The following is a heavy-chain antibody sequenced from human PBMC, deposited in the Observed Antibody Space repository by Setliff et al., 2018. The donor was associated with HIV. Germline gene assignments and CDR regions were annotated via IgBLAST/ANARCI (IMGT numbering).Heavy chain of an antibody. V-gene: IGHV4-59*08. D-gene: IGHD6-25*01. J-gene: IGHJ4*02. CDR1: GGSISSYY. Sequence: SETLSLTCTVSGGSISSYYWSWIRQPPGKGLEWIGYIYYSGSTNYNPSRRSRVTISVDTSKNLFSLKLSSVTAADTAVYYCARGYGAAGGGYWGQGTLVTVSS. CDR3: ARGYGAAGGGY. CDR2: IYYSGST.